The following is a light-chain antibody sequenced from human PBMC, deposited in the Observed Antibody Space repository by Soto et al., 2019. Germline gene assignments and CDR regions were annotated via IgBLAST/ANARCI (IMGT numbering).Light chain of an antibody. V-gene: IGKV4-1*01. Sequence: DIVMTQSPDSLAVSLGERATISCKSSQTVLSSSKNFLAWYQQKPGQPPKLLIYWASTRESGVPDRFSGSGSGTDFTLTISSLQADDVALYYCQQYYNSPITFGQGTRREIK. J-gene: IGKJ5*01. CDR1: QTVLSSSKNF. CDR3: QQYYNSPIT. CDR2: WAS.